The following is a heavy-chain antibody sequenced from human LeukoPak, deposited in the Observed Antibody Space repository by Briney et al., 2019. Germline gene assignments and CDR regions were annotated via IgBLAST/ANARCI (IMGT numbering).Heavy chain of an antibody. CDR1: GYTFTGYY. D-gene: IGHD3-3*01. V-gene: IGHV1-2*06. J-gene: IGHJ4*02. CDR3: ARGYDFWSGYPHFDY. Sequence: ASVKVSCKASGYTFTGYYMHWVRQAPGQGLEWMGRINPNSGGTNYAQKFQGRVTMTRDTSISTAYMELSSLRSEDTAVYYCARGYDFWSGYPHFDYWGQGTLVTVSS. CDR2: INPNSGGT.